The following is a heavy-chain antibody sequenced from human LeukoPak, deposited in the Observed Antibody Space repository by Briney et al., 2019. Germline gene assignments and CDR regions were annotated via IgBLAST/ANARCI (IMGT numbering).Heavy chain of an antibody. J-gene: IGHJ6*04. CDR2: ISYDGSNK. CDR3: ARALGAMAGYGMDV. Sequence: GRSLRLSCAASGFTFSSYAMHWVRQAPGKGLEWVAVISYDGSNKYYADSVKGRFTISRDNSKNTLYLQMNSLRAEDTAVYYCARALGAMAGYGMDVWGKGTTVTVSS. V-gene: IGHV3-30*04. D-gene: IGHD5-18*01. CDR1: GFTFSSYA.